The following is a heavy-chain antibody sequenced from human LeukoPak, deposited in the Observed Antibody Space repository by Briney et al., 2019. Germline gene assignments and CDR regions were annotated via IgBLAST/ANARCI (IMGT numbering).Heavy chain of an antibody. CDR2: ISWNSGSI. D-gene: IGHD1-14*01. J-gene: IGHJ4*02. CDR1: GFTFDDYA. V-gene: IGHV3-9*01. Sequence: GGSLRLSCAASGFTFDDYAMHWVRQAPGKGLEWVSGISWNSGSIGYADSVKGRFTISRDNAKNTLYLQVNSLRAEDTAVYYCARDAPGRIDYWGQGTLVTVSS. CDR3: ARDAPGRIDY.